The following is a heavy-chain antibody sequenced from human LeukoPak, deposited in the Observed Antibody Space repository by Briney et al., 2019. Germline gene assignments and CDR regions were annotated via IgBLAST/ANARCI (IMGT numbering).Heavy chain of an antibody. J-gene: IGHJ4*02. CDR3: ARGRIAMAVDDY. CDR1: GFTFSSYA. CDR2: ISGSGGST. V-gene: IGHV3-23*01. D-gene: IGHD6-19*01. Sequence: PGDSLTLSCAASGFTFSSYAMSWVRQPPGKGLEWVAAISGSGGSTYHAASVKGRFTIFRENSKQTVYLQMNSLSAEDTAEYYCARGRIAMAVDDYWGPGTLATVSS.